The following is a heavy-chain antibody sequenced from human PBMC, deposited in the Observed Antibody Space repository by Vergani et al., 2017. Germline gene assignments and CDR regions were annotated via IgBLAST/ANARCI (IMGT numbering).Heavy chain of an antibody. CDR1: GFSLTTRGVA. CDR2: VFWDDDK. D-gene: IGHD2-15*01. Sequence: QITLKESGPTLVKPTQTLTLTCTFPGFSLTTRGVAVGWIRQPPGKALEWLAIVFWDDDKRYSPSLRNRVTITRDTSRNQVVLTMTNIDPVDTATYYCTXRPDCSVGHCYDDYWGQGTLVTVSS. CDR3: TXRPDCSVGHCYDDY. V-gene: IGHV2-5*02. J-gene: IGHJ4*02.